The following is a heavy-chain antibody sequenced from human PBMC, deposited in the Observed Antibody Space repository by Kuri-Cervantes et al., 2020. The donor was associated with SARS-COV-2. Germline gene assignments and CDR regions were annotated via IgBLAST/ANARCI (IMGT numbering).Heavy chain of an antibody. CDR3: ARDGSSSWSPNYYYYGMDV. V-gene: IGHV1-69*10. Sequence: SVKVSCKASGGTFSSYAISWVRQAPGQGLEWMGGIIPILGIANYAQKFQGRVTITADKSTSTAYMELSSLRSEDTAVYYCARDGSSSWSPNYYYYGMDVWGQGTTVTVSS. D-gene: IGHD6-13*01. CDR1: GGTFSSYA. CDR2: IIPILGIA. J-gene: IGHJ6*02.